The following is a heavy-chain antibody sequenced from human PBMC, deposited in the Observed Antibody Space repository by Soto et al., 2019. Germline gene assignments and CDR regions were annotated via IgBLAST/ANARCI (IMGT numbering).Heavy chain of an antibody. CDR1: GFTFSSYA. CDR3: AKETEYSSSSFYYYYYGMDV. J-gene: IGHJ6*02. D-gene: IGHD6-6*01. Sequence: HPGGSLRLSCAASGFTFSSYAMSWVRQAPGKGLEWVSAISGSGGSTYYTDSVKGRFTISRDNSKNTLYLQMNSLRAEDTAVYYCAKETEYSSSSFYYYYYGMDVWGQGTTVTV. V-gene: IGHV3-23*01. CDR2: ISGSGGST.